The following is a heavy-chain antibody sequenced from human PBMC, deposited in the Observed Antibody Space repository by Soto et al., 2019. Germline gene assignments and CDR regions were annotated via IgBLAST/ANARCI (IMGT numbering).Heavy chain of an antibody. V-gene: IGHV3-30*18. CDR1: GFTFSSYG. J-gene: IGHJ4*02. D-gene: IGHD4-17*01. CDR2: ISYDGSNK. CDR3: AKGPDYGDPDY. Sequence: RRLSCAASGFTFSSYGMHWVRQAPGKGLEWVAVISYDGSNKYYADSVKGRFTISRDNSKNTLYLQMNSLRAEDTAVYYCAKGPDYGDPDYWGQGTLVTVSS.